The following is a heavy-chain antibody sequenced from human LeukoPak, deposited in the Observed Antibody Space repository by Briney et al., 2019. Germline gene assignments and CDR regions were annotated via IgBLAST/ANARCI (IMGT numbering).Heavy chain of an antibody. CDR3: ARGEAVAGIVGYGLDV. V-gene: IGHV1-69*13. CDR1: GGTFGNYA. CDR2: IIPIFGTT. D-gene: IGHD6-19*01. J-gene: IGHJ6*02. Sequence: SVKVSCKASGGTFGNYAISWVRQAPGQGLEWMGGIIPIFGTTNYAQKFQGRVTNTADDSTSTAYMELSSLRSEDTAVYYCARGEAVAGIVGYGLDVWGQGTTVTVSS.